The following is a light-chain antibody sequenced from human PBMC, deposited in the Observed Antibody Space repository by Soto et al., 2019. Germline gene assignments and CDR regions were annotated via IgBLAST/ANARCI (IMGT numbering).Light chain of an antibody. J-gene: IGKJ4*01. CDR1: QGSSNY. Sequence: DIQHIHSQFSPSESRGERGTVPCRSCQGSSNYLAWYQQKPGKVPKLLIYAASTLQSGVPSPFSGSGSGTDFTLTISSLQPEDVATYYCQKYNSAPLTFGGGTKVDSK. V-gene: IGKV1-27*01. CDR3: QKYNSAPLT. CDR2: AAS.